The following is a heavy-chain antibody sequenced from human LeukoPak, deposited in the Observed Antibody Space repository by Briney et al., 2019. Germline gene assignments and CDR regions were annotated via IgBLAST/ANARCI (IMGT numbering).Heavy chain of an antibody. D-gene: IGHD2-15*01. CDR1: GGTFSSYA. Sequence: SVKVSCKASGGTFSSYAISWVRQAPGQGLEWMGRIIPILGIANYAQKFQGRVTITADKSTSTAYMELSSLRSEDTAVYYCARAPSPAYCSGGSCYSFFDYWGQGTLVTVSS. CDR2: IIPILGIA. V-gene: IGHV1-69*04. J-gene: IGHJ4*02. CDR3: ARAPSPAYCSGGSCYSFFDY.